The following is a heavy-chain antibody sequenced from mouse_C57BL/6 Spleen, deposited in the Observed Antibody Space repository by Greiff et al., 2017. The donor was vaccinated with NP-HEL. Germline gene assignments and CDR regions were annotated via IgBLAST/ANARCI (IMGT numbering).Heavy chain of an antibody. J-gene: IGHJ4*01. CDR2: IDPSDSYT. CDR3: ARRRGYYYYAMDY. V-gene: IGHV1-59*01. CDR1: GYTFTSYW. D-gene: IGHD2-3*01. Sequence: QVQLQQPGAELVRPGTSVKLSCKASGYTFTSYWMHWVKQRPGQGLEWIGVIDPSDSYTNYNQKFKGKATLTVDTSSSTAYMQLSSLTSEDSAVYYCARRRGYYYYAMDYWGQGTSVTVSS.